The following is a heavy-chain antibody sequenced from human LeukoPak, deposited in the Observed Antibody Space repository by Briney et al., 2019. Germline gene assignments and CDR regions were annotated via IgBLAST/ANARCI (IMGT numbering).Heavy chain of an antibody. CDR1: GGSVSSGRYY. Sequence: SETLSLTCTVPGGSVSSGRYYCSWVRQPPGKGLEWLGYVYYSGSTNYNPCVESRVTISLDASKNQFSLKLSSVTAADTAVYYCARDDYYEGAFDVWGQGTMVTVSS. CDR3: ARDDYYEGAFDV. D-gene: IGHD3-22*01. V-gene: IGHV4-61*01. CDR2: VYYSGST. J-gene: IGHJ3*01.